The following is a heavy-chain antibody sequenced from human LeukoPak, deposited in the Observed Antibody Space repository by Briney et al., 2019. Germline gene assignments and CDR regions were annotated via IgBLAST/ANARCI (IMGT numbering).Heavy chain of an antibody. CDR3: ARDAYYYDSSGYYPDAFDI. V-gene: IGHV3-21*01. CDR1: GFTFSSYA. CDR2: ISASGGNT. D-gene: IGHD3-22*01. Sequence: GGSLRLSCAASGFTFSSYAMTWVRQAPGKGLEWVSTISASGGNTYYADSVKGRFTISRDNAKNSLYLQMNSLRAEDTAVYYCARDAYYYDSSGYYPDAFDIWGQGTMVTVSS. J-gene: IGHJ3*02.